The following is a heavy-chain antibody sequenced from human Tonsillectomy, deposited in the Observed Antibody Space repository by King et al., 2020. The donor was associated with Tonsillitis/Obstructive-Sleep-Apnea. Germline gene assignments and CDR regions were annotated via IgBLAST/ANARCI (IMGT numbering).Heavy chain of an antibody. V-gene: IGHV3-33*01. D-gene: IGHD6-25*01. CDR1: GFSFSSYG. Sequence: QLVQSGGGVVQPGRSLRLSCAASGFSFSSYGMHWVRHGPGKGLEWGAIIYYDGNNKYYADSVKGRFTISRDNSKNTLYLQMNSLRAEDTAVYYCARDAGSGSSPALDIWGQGTMVTVSS. J-gene: IGHJ3*02. CDR2: IYYDGNNK. CDR3: ARDAGSGSSPALDI.